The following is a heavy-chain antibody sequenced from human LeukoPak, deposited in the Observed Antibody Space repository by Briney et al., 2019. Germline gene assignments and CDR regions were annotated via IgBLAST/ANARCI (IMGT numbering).Heavy chain of an antibody. V-gene: IGHV3-11*01. CDR3: TTSGSSYVMQSELFDY. CDR2: ISRSGSTK. CDR1: GFTFSDYN. J-gene: IGHJ4*02. D-gene: IGHD1-26*01. Sequence: GSLRLSCAASGFTFSDYNMRWIRQAPGKGLEWVSSISRSGSTKYYADSVKGRFTISRDDSKNTAYLQMNSLQTEDTAVYYCTTSGSSYVMQSELFDYWGQGTLVTVSS.